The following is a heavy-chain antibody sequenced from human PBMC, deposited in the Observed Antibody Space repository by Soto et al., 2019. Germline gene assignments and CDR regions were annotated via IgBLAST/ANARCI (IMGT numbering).Heavy chain of an antibody. D-gene: IGHD2-15*01. CDR1: GFTFSSYW. V-gene: IGHV3-7*01. CDR2: IKQDGSEK. J-gene: IGHJ5*02. CDR3: ARDRDIVVVVAATTWFDP. Sequence: EVQLVESGGGLVQPGGSLRLSCAASGFTFSSYWMSWVRQAPGKGLEWVANIKQDGSEKYYVDSVKGRFTISRDNAKNSLYLQRNSLRAEDTAVYYCARDRDIVVVVAATTWFDPWGQGTLVTDST.